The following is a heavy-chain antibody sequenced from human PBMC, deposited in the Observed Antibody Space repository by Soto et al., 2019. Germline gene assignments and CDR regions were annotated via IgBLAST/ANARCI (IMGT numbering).Heavy chain of an antibody. CDR2: LSSNSGSI. CDR1: GCTLVHYA. V-gene: IGHV3-9*01. CDR3: AQAPTYGCNPVSGLEV. D-gene: IGHD6-19*01. J-gene: IGHJ6*02. Sequence: PGGSLRLSCAASGCTLVHYAMHRVRQAPGKGLEWVSALSSNSGSIGYGYSGKGRVNIARDIATKYLYLQMNSLRAEDTALYACAQAPTYGCNPVSGLEVWGPGTTVNVP.